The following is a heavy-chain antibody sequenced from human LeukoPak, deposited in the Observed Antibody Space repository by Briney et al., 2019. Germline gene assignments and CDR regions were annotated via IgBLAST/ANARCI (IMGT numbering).Heavy chain of an antibody. CDR1: GGSIISDTYY. Sequence: SETLSLTCTVSGGSIISDTYYWGWIRQPPGKGLEWIGSIYYSGSTYYNPSLKSRVTISVDTSKNQFSLKLSSVTAADTAVYYWARKQSYYYDSSVMLYFDYWGQGTLVTVSS. CDR3: ARKQSYYYDSSVMLYFDY. J-gene: IGHJ4*02. V-gene: IGHV4-39*01. CDR2: IYYSGST. D-gene: IGHD3-22*01.